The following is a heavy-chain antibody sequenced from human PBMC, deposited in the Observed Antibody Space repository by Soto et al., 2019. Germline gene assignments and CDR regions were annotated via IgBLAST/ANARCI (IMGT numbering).Heavy chain of an antibody. CDR1: GCTFSSYA. J-gene: IGHJ4*02. D-gene: IGHD6-13*01. V-gene: IGHV3-23*01. Sequence: GSLLLPCSASGCTFSSYAMSWVRRAAGKGLEWVSTITYSGGSTYYADSVKVRFTVSRDNSKDTLFLQMDSLSAEDTAVYYCADVGAADTSWYYDYWGQGTPVTVSS. CDR2: ITYSGGST. CDR3: ADVGAADTSWYYDY.